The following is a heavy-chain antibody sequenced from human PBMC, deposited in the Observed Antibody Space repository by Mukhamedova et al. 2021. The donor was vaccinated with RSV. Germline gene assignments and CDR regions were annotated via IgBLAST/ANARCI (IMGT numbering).Heavy chain of an antibody. Sequence: GKGLEWVSSISSSSSYIYYADSVKGRFTISRDNAKNSLYLQMNSLRAEDTAVYYCARKVGDARLYYYYGMDVWGQGTTVTAAS. CDR3: ARKVGDARLYYYYGMDV. V-gene: IGHV3-21*01. D-gene: IGHD4-17*01. J-gene: IGHJ6*02. CDR2: ISSSSSYI.